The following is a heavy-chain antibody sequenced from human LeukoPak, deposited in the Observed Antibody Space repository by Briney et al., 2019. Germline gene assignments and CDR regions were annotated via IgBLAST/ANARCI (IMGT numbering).Heavy chain of an antibody. CDR3: ARHMGDCSSTSCYAGAVGY. Sequence: SETLSLTCTVSGGSISSYYWSWIRQPPGKGLEWIGYIYYSGSTNYNPSLKSRVTISVDTSKNQFSLKLSSVTAADTAVYYCARHMGDCSSTSCYAGAVGYWGQGTLVTVSS. J-gene: IGHJ4*02. V-gene: IGHV4-59*08. D-gene: IGHD2-2*01. CDR1: GGSISSYY. CDR2: IYYSGST.